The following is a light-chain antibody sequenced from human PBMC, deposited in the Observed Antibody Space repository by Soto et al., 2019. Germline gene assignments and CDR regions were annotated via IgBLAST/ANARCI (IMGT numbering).Light chain of an antibody. J-gene: IGLJ1*01. CDR3: AAWDDSLSGYV. CDR1: SSNIGTYY. Sequence: QSVLTQSPSASGTPGQRVTISCSGSSSNIGTYYVSWYQQLPGTAPKLLIYRNNQRPSGVPDRFSGSKSGTSASLAISGLRSDDEADYYCAAWDDSLSGYVFGTGTKVTVL. V-gene: IGLV1-47*01. CDR2: RNN.